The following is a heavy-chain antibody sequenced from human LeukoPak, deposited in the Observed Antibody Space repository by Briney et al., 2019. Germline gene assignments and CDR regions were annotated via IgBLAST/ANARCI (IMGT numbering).Heavy chain of an antibody. Sequence: GGSLRLSCAASGFTFSHYWMHWVRQAPGKGLVWVSIINTDTRGTYYADSVKGRFTISRDNAKNTLYLQMNSLRAEDTAVYYCARAGAYHFDKWGQGTLGTVSS. J-gene: IGHJ4*02. CDR1: GFTFSHYW. CDR3: ARAGAYHFDK. D-gene: IGHD3-16*01. V-gene: IGHV3-74*01. CDR2: INTDTRGT.